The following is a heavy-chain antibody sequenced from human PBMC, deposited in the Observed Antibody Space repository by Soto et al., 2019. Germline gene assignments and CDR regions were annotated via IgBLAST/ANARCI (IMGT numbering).Heavy chain of an antibody. CDR3: AREGVDTAMAAFDY. CDR1: GFTFSSYG. J-gene: IGHJ4*02. D-gene: IGHD5-18*01. CDR2: IWYDGSNA. Sequence: GGSLRLSCAASGFTFSSYGMHWVRQAPGKGLEWVAVIWYDGSNAYYRDSVKGRFTISRDNSKNTVSLQMNSLRAEDTAVYYCAREGVDTAMAAFDYWGQGILVTVSS. V-gene: IGHV3-33*01.